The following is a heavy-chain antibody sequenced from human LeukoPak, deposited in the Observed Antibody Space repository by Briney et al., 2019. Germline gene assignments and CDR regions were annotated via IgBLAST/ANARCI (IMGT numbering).Heavy chain of an antibody. CDR2: INDSGRT. J-gene: IGHJ6*03. Sequence: SETLSLTCAVYGGSFSNYYWSWIRQTPGKGMEWIGEINDSGRTNYNPSLMSRVTVSVDTSKNQFSLRLTSVTATDTAVYYCARRWDYGRNYYIDVWGKGATVSVSS. D-gene: IGHD4-17*01. V-gene: IGHV4-34*01. CDR3: ARRWDYGRNYYIDV. CDR1: GGSFSNYY.